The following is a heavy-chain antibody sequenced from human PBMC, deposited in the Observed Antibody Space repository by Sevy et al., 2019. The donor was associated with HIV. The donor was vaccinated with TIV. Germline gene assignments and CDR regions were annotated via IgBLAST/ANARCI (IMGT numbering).Heavy chain of an antibody. Sequence: GGSLRLSCEASGFTFNNFPIHWVRQAPGKGLEWVEVVSFDGGSKYYADSVRGRFTVSRDNSKNTVYLQLNSLRAEDTAVYYCVRERARSITFDIWGQGTLVTVSS. CDR1: GFTFNNFP. CDR3: VRERARSITFDI. J-gene: IGHJ3*02. CDR2: VSFDGGSK. D-gene: IGHD3-16*01. V-gene: IGHV3-30-3*01.